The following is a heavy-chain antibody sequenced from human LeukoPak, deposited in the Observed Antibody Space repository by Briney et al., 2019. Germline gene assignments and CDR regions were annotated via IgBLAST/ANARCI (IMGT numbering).Heavy chain of an antibody. CDR1: GYTFTSYD. CDR3: ARGGAVAGTVSRYYYYYYMDV. J-gene: IGHJ6*03. Sequence: GASVKVSCKASGYTFTSYDTNWVRQATGQGLEWMGWMNPNSGNTGYAQKFQGRVTMTRNTSISTAYMELSSLRSEDTAVYYCARGGAVAGTVSRYYYYYYMDVWGKGTTVTVSS. D-gene: IGHD6-19*01. V-gene: IGHV1-8*01. CDR2: MNPNSGNT.